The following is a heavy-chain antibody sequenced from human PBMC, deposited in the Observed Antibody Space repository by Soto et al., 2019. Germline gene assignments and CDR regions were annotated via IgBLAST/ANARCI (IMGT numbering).Heavy chain of an antibody. D-gene: IGHD3-22*01. V-gene: IGHV1-18*01. Sequence: ASVKVSCKASGYTFTSYGISWVRQAPGQGLEWMGWISAYNGNTNYAQKLQGRVTMTTDTSTSTAYMELRSLRSDDTAVYYCARESMIVERGRQNNWFDPWGQGTLGTVSS. CDR2: ISAYNGNT. J-gene: IGHJ5*02. CDR3: ARESMIVERGRQNNWFDP. CDR1: GYTFTSYG.